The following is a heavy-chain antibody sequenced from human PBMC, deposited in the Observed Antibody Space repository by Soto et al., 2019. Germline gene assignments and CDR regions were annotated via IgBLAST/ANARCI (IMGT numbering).Heavy chain of an antibody. CDR3: ARHFPAYCSSTSCYFTGIDY. CDR2: IYYSGST. CDR1: GGSISSYY. D-gene: IGHD2-2*01. J-gene: IGHJ4*02. Sequence: SETLSLTCTVSGGSISSYYWSWIRQPPGKGLEWIGYIYYSGSTNYNPSLKSRVTISVDTSKNQFSLKLSSVTAADTAVYYCARHFPAYCSSTSCYFTGIDYWGQGTLVTVSS. V-gene: IGHV4-59*08.